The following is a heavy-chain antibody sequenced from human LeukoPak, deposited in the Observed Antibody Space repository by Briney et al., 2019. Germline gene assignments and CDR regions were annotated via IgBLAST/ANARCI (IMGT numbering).Heavy chain of an antibody. J-gene: IGHJ4*02. V-gene: IGHV4-39*01. CDR3: ARHVRYCSGGSCYGPNYFDL. Sequence: SETLSLTCTVSGGSINNNNSYWGGIRQPPGKGLEWIGSIYYGGRAYYNSSLRSRLTMSVDTSENQFSLKLSSVTVADTAMYYCARHVRYCSGGSCYGPNYFDLWGQGILVTVSS. D-gene: IGHD2-15*01. CDR1: GGSINNNNSY. CDR2: IYYGGRA.